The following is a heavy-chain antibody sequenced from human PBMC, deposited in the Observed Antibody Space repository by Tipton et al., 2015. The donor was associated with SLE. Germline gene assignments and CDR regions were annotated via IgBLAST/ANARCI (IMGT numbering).Heavy chain of an antibody. CDR1: GVSISSRTYY. CDR3: ARDRGELRLGNFHYYGMDV. J-gene: IGHJ6*02. Sequence: GLVKPSETLSLTCTVSGVSISSRTYYWGWIRQPPGKGLEWIGSIYHSGSTYYNPSLKSRVTISVDTSKNQFSLKLSSVTAADTAVYYCARDRGELRLGNFHYYGMDVWGQGTTVTVSS. D-gene: IGHD1-26*01. V-gene: IGHV4-39*07. CDR2: IYHSGST.